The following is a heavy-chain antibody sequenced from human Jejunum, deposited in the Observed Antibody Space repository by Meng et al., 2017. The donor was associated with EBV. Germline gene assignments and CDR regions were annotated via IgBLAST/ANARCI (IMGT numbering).Heavy chain of an antibody. CDR1: GGSISSSNW. CDR3: ARDGGPSGSYAYWFDP. Sequence: VPPHEAGPGLVKPLGTLSLTWAVSGGSISSSNWWSWVRQPPGKGPGWIGEIFHIGTTNYNPTLKSRVTMSVDKSKNHFSLKLTSVTAADTAVYYCARDGGPSGSYAYWFDPWGQGTLVTVSS. CDR2: IFHIGTT. J-gene: IGHJ5*02. V-gene: IGHV4-4*02. D-gene: IGHD1-26*01.